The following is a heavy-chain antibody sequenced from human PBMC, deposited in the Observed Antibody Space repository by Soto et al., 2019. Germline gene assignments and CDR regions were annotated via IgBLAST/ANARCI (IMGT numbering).Heavy chain of an antibody. CDR2: IYATGTD. D-gene: IGHD1-1*01. V-gene: IGHV4-4*07. J-gene: IGHJ5*02. CDR1: GASISGFY. Sequence: LSLTCTVSGASISGFYWSWIRKSAGKGLEWIGRIYATGTDDHNRSPKSRVMMSVDASKKKFALKLRSVTAADTAVYYFVRDGTKTLRDWFDPWGQGISVTVSS. CDR3: VRDGTKTLRDWFDP.